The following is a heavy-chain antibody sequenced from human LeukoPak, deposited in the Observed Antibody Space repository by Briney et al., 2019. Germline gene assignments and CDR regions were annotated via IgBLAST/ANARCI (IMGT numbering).Heavy chain of an antibody. D-gene: IGHD2-15*01. Sequence: GGSLRLSCVASGFTFSRFGMNWVRQAPGKGLEWISYISSSSSAIYYADSVKGRFTISRDNGKNSLYLQMNSLRDEDTAVYYCAQKGGADHWGQGTLVTVSS. CDR1: GFTFSRFG. CDR3: AQKGGADH. V-gene: IGHV3-48*02. CDR2: ISSSSSAI. J-gene: IGHJ4*02.